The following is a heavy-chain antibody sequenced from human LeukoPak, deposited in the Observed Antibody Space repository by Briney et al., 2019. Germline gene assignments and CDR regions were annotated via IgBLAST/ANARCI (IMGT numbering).Heavy chain of an antibody. CDR1: GASVSGDPYY. CDR3: AKSGGYGLIDY. J-gene: IGHJ4*02. Sequence: SETLSLTCTISGASVSGDPYYWGWIRQPPGKGLEWIGNIYYSGSTYYNASLQSRVTISIETSKNQFSLRLNSVTAADTAMYYCAKSGGYGLIDYWGQGTLVTVSS. CDR2: IYYSGST. V-gene: IGHV4-39*01. D-gene: IGHD1-26*01.